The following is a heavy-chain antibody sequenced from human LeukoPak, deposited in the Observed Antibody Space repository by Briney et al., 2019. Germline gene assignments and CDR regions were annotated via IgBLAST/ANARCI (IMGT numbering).Heavy chain of an antibody. CDR3: AQEWLHGMDV. J-gene: IGHJ6*02. CDR2: VTSKTEGGTA. D-gene: IGHD6-19*01. CDR1: GFTFTNAR. Sequence: PGGSLRLSCAASGFTFTNARMSWVRQAPGKGLEWVGRVTSKTEGGTADYSAPVKGRFTISRDNSENTLYLQMNSLRAEDTAVYYCAQEWLHGMDVWGQGTTVTVSS. V-gene: IGHV3-15*01.